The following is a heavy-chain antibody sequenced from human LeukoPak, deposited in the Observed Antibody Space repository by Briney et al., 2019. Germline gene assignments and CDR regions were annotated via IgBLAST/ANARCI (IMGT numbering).Heavy chain of an antibody. D-gene: IGHD3-10*01. J-gene: IGHJ4*02. Sequence: ASVKVSCKASGYTFTGYYMHWVRQAPGQGLEWMGWINPNSGGTNYAQKFQGGVTMTRDTSISTAYMELSRLRSDDTAVYYCARDKHVLLWFGELGGDYWGQGTLVSVSS. CDR1: GYTFTGYY. CDR3: ARDKHVLLWFGELGGDY. V-gene: IGHV1-2*02. CDR2: INPNSGGT.